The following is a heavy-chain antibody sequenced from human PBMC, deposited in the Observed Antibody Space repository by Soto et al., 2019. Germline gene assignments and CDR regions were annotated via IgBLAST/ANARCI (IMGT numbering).Heavy chain of an antibody. Sequence: EVQLVESGGGLVQPGGSLRLSCAASGFTFSDHYMEWVRQAPGKGLEWVGRIRNKANRYTTEYGASVKGRFTISRDDSKNSRSLQMNSLKTEDTAVYYCASACFWELKYFAYWGQGTLVTVSS. CDR1: GFTFSDHY. D-gene: IGHD1-26*01. J-gene: IGHJ4*02. CDR2: IRNKANRYTT. CDR3: ASACFWELKYFAY. V-gene: IGHV3-72*01.